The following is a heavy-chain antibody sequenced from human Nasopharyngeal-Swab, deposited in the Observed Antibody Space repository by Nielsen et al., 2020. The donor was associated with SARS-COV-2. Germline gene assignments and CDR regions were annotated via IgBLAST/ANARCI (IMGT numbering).Heavy chain of an antibody. Sequence: ASVKVSCKASGYSFRSYGINWVRQAPGQGLEWMGWISIYNGDTNYAEKFQGRVSMTTDTSTTTAFMELTSLRSDDTAVYYCARDFEEWLVVPSLSFDHWGQGTLVTVSS. D-gene: IGHD3-3*01. CDR3: ARDFEEWLVVPSLSFDH. V-gene: IGHV1-18*01. CDR2: ISIYNGDT. CDR1: GYSFRSYG. J-gene: IGHJ4*02.